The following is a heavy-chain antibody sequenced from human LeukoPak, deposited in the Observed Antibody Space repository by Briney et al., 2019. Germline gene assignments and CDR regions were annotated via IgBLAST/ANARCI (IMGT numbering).Heavy chain of an antibody. CDR1: GGSISSSSYY. CDR2: IYYSGST. CDR3: ARVRLGYSSSRGYYYYYMDV. V-gene: IGHV4-39*07. J-gene: IGHJ6*03. Sequence: PSETLSLTCTVSGGSISSSSYYWGWIRQPPGKGLEWIGSIYYSGSTYYNPSLKSRVTISVDTSKNQFSLKLSSVTAADTAVYYCARVRLGYSSSRGYYYYYMDVWGKGTTVTVSS. D-gene: IGHD6-13*01.